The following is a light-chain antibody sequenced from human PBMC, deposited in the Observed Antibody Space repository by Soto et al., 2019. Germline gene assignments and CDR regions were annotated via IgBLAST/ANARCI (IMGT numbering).Light chain of an antibody. CDR2: AAS. J-gene: IGKJ1*01. CDR3: QQSYLSPRT. Sequence: DILMTQSPYSLSSSVRDRATVTCRASQSISNFLNWYQQKPGKAPKRLIFAASSLQSAVPLRFSGSGSGTDFTLTISSLQAEDFATYYCQQSYLSPRTFGQGTTVEIK. CDR1: QSISNF. V-gene: IGKV1-39*01.